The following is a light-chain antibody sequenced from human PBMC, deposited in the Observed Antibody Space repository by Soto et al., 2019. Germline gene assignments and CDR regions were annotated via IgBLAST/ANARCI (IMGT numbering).Light chain of an antibody. V-gene: IGKV3-15*01. CDR2: GAP. Sequence: EIVMTQSPATLSVSPGERATLSCRASQSISSNLAWYQQKPGQAPRLLIYGAPTRAAAIPARFSGSGSGTEFTLTISSLKSEDFAVYYCQHYSNWPPWTFGQGTKVEIK. J-gene: IGKJ1*01. CDR3: QHYSNWPPWT. CDR1: QSISSN.